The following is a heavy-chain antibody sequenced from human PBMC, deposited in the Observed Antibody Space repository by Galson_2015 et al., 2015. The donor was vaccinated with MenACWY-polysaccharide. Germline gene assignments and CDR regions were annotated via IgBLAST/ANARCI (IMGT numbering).Heavy chain of an antibody. J-gene: IGHJ5*02. D-gene: IGHD2-2*01. Sequence: SLRLSCAASGFSFNNHWMNWVRQAPGKGLEWVANMNQDGSVKYYIDSVKGRFTISRDNAKNSLSLQMNKLRGDHPAVYYCARGWLPGAIDLWGQGTLVPVSS. CDR1: GFSFNNHW. CDR2: MNQDGSVK. CDR3: ARGWLPGAIDL. V-gene: IGHV3-7*01.